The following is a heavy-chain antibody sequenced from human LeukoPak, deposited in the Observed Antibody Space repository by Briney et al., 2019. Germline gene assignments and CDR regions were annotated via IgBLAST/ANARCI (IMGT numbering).Heavy chain of an antibody. CDR1: GYSFTSYW. D-gene: IGHD4-17*01. V-gene: IGHV5-51*01. CDR3: AVPARNYGDYVDY. Sequence: GESLKISCKGSGYSFTSYWIGWVRQMPGKSLEWMGIIYPGDSDTRYSPSFQGQVTISADKSISTAYLQWSSLKASDTAMYYCAVPARNYGDYVDYWGQGTLVTVSS. CDR2: IYPGDSDT. J-gene: IGHJ4*02.